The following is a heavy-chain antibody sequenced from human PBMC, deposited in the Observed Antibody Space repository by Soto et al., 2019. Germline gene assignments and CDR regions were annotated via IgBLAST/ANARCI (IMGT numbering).Heavy chain of an antibody. CDR2: INAGNGNT. V-gene: IGHV1-3*01. D-gene: IGHD1-20*01. CDR1: GYTFTSYA. CDR3: ARGITLPTPLDY. J-gene: IGHJ4*02. Sequence: ASVKVSCKASGYTFTSYAMHWVRQAPGQRLEWTGWINAGNGNTKYSQKFQGRVTITRDTSASTAYMELSSLRSEDTAVYYCARGITLPTPLDYWGQGTLVTVSS.